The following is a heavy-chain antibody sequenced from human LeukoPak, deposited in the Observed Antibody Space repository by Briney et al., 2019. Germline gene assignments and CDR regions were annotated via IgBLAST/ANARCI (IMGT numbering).Heavy chain of an antibody. D-gene: IGHD4-17*01. CDR3: ARGDPTVTTKQNFDY. Sequence: PGGSLRLSCAASGFSFSNYDMHWVRQAPGKGLEWVAVIWYDGSNKYYADSVKGRFTISRDNSKNTLYLQMNSLRVEDTAVYYCARGDPTVTTKQNFDYWSQGTLVTVSS. CDR1: GFSFSNYD. CDR2: IWYDGSNK. V-gene: IGHV3-33*01. J-gene: IGHJ4*02.